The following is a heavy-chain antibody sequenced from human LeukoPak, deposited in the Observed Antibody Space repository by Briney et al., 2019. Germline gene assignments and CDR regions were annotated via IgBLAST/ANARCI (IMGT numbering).Heavy chain of an antibody. CDR3: TTDLSGDFGY. J-gene: IGHJ4*02. D-gene: IGHD3-10*01. CDR1: GFTFSSYG. Sequence: GGSLRLSCAASGFTFSSYGMHWVRQAPGKGLEWVAVIWYDGSNKYYADSVKGRFTISRDNSKNTLYLQMNSLRAEDTAVYYCTTDLSGDFGYWGQGTLVTVSS. V-gene: IGHV3-33*01. CDR2: IWYDGSNK.